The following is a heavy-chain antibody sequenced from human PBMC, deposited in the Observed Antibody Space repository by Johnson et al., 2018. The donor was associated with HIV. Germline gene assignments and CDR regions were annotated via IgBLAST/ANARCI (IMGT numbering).Heavy chain of an antibody. CDR1: GFTFSSYA. Sequence: VQLVESGGGLVQPGGSLRLSCAASGFTFSSYAMHWVRQAPGKGLVWVSRINGDGSSTTYADSVKGRFTISRDNAKNTLYLQMNSLRAEDTAVYYCVAGGRTEAVAWGQGTMVTVSS. V-gene: IGHV3-74*02. D-gene: IGHD3-16*01. CDR3: VAGGRTEAVA. J-gene: IGHJ3*01. CDR2: INGDGSST.